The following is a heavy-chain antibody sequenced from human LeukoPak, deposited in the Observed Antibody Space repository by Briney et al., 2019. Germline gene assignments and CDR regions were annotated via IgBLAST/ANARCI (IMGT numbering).Heavy chain of an antibody. CDR3: AREDPSSWYYMFDY. CDR2: INAGNGNT. CDR1: GYTFTSYA. J-gene: IGHJ4*02. D-gene: IGHD6-13*01. Sequence: ASVKVSCKASGYTFTSYAMHWVRQAPGQRLEWMGWINAGNGNTKYSQKFQGRVTITRDTSASTAYMGLSSLRSEDTAVYYCAREDPSSWYYMFDYWGQGTLVTVSS. V-gene: IGHV1-3*01.